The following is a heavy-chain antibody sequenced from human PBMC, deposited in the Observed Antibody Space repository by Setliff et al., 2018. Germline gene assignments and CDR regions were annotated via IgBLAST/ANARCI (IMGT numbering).Heavy chain of an antibody. D-gene: IGHD1-26*01. V-gene: IGHV4-4*07. CDR3: ARKGISALSGAFDM. Sequence: SETLSLTCTVSGGSISNYYWSWIRQPAGKGLEWSGRIYTSGSTNYNPSLKSRVTMSVDASKNQFSLKLSSVTAADTAVYYCARKGISALSGAFDMWGQGTMVTVSS. CDR2: IYTSGST. J-gene: IGHJ3*02. CDR1: GGSISNYY.